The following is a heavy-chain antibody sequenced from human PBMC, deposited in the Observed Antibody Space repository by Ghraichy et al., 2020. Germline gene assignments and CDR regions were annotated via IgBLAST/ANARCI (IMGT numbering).Heavy chain of an antibody. D-gene: IGHD2-15*01. V-gene: IGHV3-7*03. CDR3: ARAGADIVVVVAATDYYGMDV. Sequence: GGSLRLSCAASGFTFSSYWMSWVRQAPGKGLEWVANIKQDGSEKYYVDSVKGRFTISRDNAKNSLYLQMNSLRAEDTAVYYCARAGADIVVVVAATDYYGMDVWGQGTTVTVSS. J-gene: IGHJ6*02. CDR2: IKQDGSEK. CDR1: GFTFSSYW.